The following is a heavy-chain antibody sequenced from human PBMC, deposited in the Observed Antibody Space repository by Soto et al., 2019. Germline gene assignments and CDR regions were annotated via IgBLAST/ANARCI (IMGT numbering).Heavy chain of an antibody. J-gene: IGHJ3*02. CDR1: DSVSSNSAA. D-gene: IGHD6-19*01. CDR2: TYYRSKWYN. CDR3: ARVMEQWLVNSAFDI. V-gene: IGHV6-1*01. Sequence: DSVSSNSAAWNWIRQSPSRGLEWLGRTYYRSKWYNDYAVSVKSRITINPDTSKNQFSLQLNSVTPEDTAVYYCARVMEQWLVNSAFDIWGQGTMVTVSS.